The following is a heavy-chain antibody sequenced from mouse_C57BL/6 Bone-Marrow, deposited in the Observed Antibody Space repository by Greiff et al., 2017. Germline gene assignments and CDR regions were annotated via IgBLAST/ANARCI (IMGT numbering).Heavy chain of an antibody. V-gene: IGHV3-8*01. Sequence: DVKLQESGPGLAKPSQTLSLTCSVTGYSITSDYWNWIRKFPGNKLEYMGYISYSGSTYYNPYLKSRISITRDTSRNQYYLQLNSVTTEDTATYYCASGGYYDYDDYYAMDYWGQGTSVTVSS. CDR1: GYSITSDY. CDR2: ISYSGST. D-gene: IGHD2-4*01. CDR3: ASGGYYDYDDYYAMDY. J-gene: IGHJ4*01.